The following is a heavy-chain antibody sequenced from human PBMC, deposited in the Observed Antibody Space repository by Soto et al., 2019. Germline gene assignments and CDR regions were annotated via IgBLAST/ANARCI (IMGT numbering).Heavy chain of an antibody. D-gene: IGHD6-19*01. V-gene: IGHV2-5*02. CDR3: AHGSGWLSDY. J-gene: IGHJ4*02. Sequence: QITLKESGPTLVKPTQTLTLTCSFSGFSLTSTAVGVNWIRQPPGKALEWLALIYWDDDNHFSPSLKSRLSVTKDTSKHQVVLTMTNMDAVDTATYYCAHGSGWLSDYWGQGILVTVSS. CDR2: IYWDDDN. CDR1: GFSLTSTAVG.